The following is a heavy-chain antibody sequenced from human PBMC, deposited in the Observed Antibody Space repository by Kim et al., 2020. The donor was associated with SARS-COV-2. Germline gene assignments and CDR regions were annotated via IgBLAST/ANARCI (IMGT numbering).Heavy chain of an antibody. D-gene: IGHD3-22*01. Sequence: SETLSLTCTVSGGSISSGSYYWSWIRQPAGKGLEWIGRIYTSGSTNYNPSLKSRVTISVDTSKNQFSLKLSSVTAADTAVYYCAREDDSSGYYSPLWGQGTLVTVSS. J-gene: IGHJ4*02. V-gene: IGHV4-61*02. CDR3: AREDDSSGYYSPL. CDR1: GGSISSGSYY. CDR2: IYTSGST.